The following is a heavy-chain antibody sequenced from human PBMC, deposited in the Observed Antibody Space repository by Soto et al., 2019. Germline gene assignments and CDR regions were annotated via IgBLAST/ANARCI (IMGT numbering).Heavy chain of an antibody. D-gene: IGHD3-10*01. CDR2: IYNTETT. CDR1: GGTISTYY. V-gene: IGHV4-59*01. J-gene: IGHJ6*03. CDR3: VRARITMLREIMKYNMEI. Sequence: PETLSHTCGVSGGTISTYYWSWIRQSAGKALEWIGYIYNTETTNTNPSLQSRATLSMDTARNQLSLKLSSVTPADTAIYYCVRARITMLREIMKYNMEIWGQGTTVT.